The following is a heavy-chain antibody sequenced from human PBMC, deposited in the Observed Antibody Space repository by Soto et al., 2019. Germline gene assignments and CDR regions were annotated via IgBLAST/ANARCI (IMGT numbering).Heavy chain of an antibody. J-gene: IGHJ4*02. CDR1: GFPFGGFG. D-gene: IGHD4-17*01. CDR3: ARDRYGDYGCFDY. Sequence: EVQLVESGEAWSHPGGPLRLPCAPSGFPFGGFGMGGAPRAPGRGLGWVANIKQDGSEKYYVDSVKGRFTISRDNAKNSLYLQMNSLRAEDTAVYYCARDRYGDYGCFDYWGQGTLVTVSS. CDR2: IKQDGSEK. V-gene: IGHV3-7*01.